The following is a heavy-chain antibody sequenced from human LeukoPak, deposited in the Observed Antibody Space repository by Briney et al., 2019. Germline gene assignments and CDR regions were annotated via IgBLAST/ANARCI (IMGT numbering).Heavy chain of an antibody. CDR3: GPYLASFDY. D-gene: IGHD3-10*01. Sequence: GGSLRLSCAASGFTFSSYAMSWVRQAPGKELEWVSAISGSGGSTYYADSVKGRFTISRDNSKNTLYLQMNSLRAEDTAVYYCGPYLASFDYWGQGTLVTVSS. J-gene: IGHJ4*02. CDR1: GFTFSSYA. CDR2: ISGSGGST. V-gene: IGHV3-23*01.